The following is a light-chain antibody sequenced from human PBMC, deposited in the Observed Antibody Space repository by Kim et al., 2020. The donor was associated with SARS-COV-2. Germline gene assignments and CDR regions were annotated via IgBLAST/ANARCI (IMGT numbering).Light chain of an antibody. J-gene: IGLJ1*01. CDR2: DVN. V-gene: IGLV2-14*03. CDR1: SSDVGAYDY. CDR3: ASFTSKSTPS. Sequence: GQSITISCTGTSSDVGAYDYVSWYQQHPGKAPKLMIYDVNNRPSGVSNRFSGSKSDNTASLTISGLQPEDEADYYCASFTSKSTPSFGTGTKVTVL.